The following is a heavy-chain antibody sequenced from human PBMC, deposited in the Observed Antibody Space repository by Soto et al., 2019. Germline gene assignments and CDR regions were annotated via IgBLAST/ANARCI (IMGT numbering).Heavy chain of an antibody. V-gene: IGHV1-18*04. CDR3: ARDSVAAARLGPEPPNWFDP. CDR2: ISAYNGNT. CDR1: GYTFTSYG. J-gene: IGHJ5*02. Sequence: GASVKVSCKASGYTFTSYGISWVRQAPGQGLEWMGWISAYNGNTNYAQKLQGRVTMTTDTSTSTAYMELRSLRSDDTAVYYCARDSVAAARLGPEPPNWFDPWGQGTLVTVSS. D-gene: IGHD6-6*01.